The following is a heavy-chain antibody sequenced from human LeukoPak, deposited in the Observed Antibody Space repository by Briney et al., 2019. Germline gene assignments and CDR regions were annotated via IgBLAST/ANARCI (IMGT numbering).Heavy chain of an antibody. CDR1: GGSFSGYY. D-gene: IGHD5-18*01. CDR3: ARDSYGGGNYYYYGMDV. CDR2: INHSGST. Sequence: SETLSLTCAVSGGSFSGYYWSWIRQPPGKGLGWIGEINHSGSTNYNPSLKSRVTISVDTSKNQFSLKLSSVTAANTAVYYCARDSYGGGNYYYYGMDVWGQGTTVTVSS. J-gene: IGHJ6*02. V-gene: IGHV4-34*01.